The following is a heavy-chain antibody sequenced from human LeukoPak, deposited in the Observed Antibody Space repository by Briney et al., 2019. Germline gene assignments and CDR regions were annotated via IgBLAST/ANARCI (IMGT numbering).Heavy chain of an antibody. J-gene: IGHJ6*02. V-gene: IGHV1-69*13. CDR3: ARDRRYYDSSGYYYTPDYYYGMDV. CDR2: IIPIFGTA. CDR1: GGTFSSYA. Sequence: ASVKVSCKASGGTFSSYAISWVRQAPGQGLEWMGGIIPIFGTANYAQKFQGRVTITADESTSTAYMELSSLRSEDTAVYYCARDRRYYDSSGYYYTPDYYYGMDVWGQGTTVTVS. D-gene: IGHD3-22*01.